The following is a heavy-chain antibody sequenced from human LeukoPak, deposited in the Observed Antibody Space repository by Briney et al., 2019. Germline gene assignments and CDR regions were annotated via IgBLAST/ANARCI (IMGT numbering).Heavy chain of an antibody. J-gene: IGHJ2*01. D-gene: IGHD6-13*01. V-gene: IGHV4-34*01. CDR2: INHSGST. Sequence: SETLSLTCAVYGGSFSGYYRSWIRQPPGKGLEWIGEINHSGSTNYNPSLRSRVTISVDTSKNQFSLKLSSVTAADTAVYYCARGRGIAAARRARYFDLWGRGTLVTVSS. CDR1: GGSFSGYY. CDR3: ARGRGIAAARRARYFDL.